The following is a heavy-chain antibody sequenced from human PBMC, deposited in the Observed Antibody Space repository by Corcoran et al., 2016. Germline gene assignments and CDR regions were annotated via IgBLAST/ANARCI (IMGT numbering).Heavy chain of an antibody. CDR3: TRHLGQGDYGNYAFDI. V-gene: IGHV3-73*02. J-gene: IGHJ3*02. Sequence: EVQLVESGGGLVQPGGSLKLSCAASGFTFSGTAMHWVRQASGKGLEWVGRIRSKANSYATAYAASVKGRCTISRDDSKNTEYLQMNSRKTEVTSVYYGTRHLGQGDYGNYAFDIWGQGTMVTVSS. D-gene: IGHD4-17*01. CDR1: GFTFSGTA. CDR2: IRSKANSYAT.